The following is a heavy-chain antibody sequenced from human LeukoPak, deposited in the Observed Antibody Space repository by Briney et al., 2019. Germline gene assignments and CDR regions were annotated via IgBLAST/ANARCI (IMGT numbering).Heavy chain of an antibody. Sequence: GASVKVSCKASGYNFITSGISWVRQAPGQGLEWMGWISNFNGDTKYTQKVEGRVTMTTDTSTSTAYMELRSLRSDDTAVYYCAREVVVAATPRYYYYYYMDVWGKGTTVTVSS. CDR3: AREVVVAATPRYYYYYYMDV. J-gene: IGHJ6*03. D-gene: IGHD2-15*01. CDR2: ISNFNGDT. CDR1: GYNFITSG. V-gene: IGHV1-18*01.